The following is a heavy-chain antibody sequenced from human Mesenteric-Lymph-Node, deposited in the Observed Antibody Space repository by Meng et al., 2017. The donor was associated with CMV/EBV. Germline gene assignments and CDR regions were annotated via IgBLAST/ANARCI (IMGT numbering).Heavy chain of an antibody. CDR3: ARQGNWNYVDY. CDR1: GGSISSGGYY. D-gene: IGHD1-20*01. V-gene: IGHV4-31*03. J-gene: IGHJ4*02. CDR2: VYYNENT. Sequence: SETLSLTCTVSGGSISSGGYYWSWIRQYPGKGLEWIGYVYYNENTYYNPSLKRRLTISLDTSKNQFSLKLSSVTAADTAVYYCARQGNWNYVDYWGQGTLVTVSS.